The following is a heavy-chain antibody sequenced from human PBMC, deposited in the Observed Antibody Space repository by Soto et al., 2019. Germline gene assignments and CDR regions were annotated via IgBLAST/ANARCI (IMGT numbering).Heavy chain of an antibody. CDR2: ISYDGSNK. J-gene: IGHJ5*02. V-gene: IGHV3-30-3*01. CDR1: GFTFSSYA. D-gene: IGHD2-21*02. Sequence: QVQLVESGGGVVQPGRSLRLSCAASGFTFSSYAMHWVRQAPGKGLEWVAVISYDGSNKYYADSVKGRFTISRDNSKNTLYLQMNSLGAEDTAVYYCARDRLRYCGGDCYSAWFDPWGQGTLVTVSS. CDR3: ARDRLRYCGGDCYSAWFDP.